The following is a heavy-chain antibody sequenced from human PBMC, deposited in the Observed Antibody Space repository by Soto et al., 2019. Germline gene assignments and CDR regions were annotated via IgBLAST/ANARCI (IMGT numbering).Heavy chain of an antibody. V-gene: IGHV3-9*01. CDR3: AKDTSAKYSNFDY. CDR2: ISWNSGSI. D-gene: IGHD4-4*01. J-gene: IGHJ4*02. Sequence: DVQLVESGGGLVQPGRSLRLSCAASGFTFDDYAMHWVRQAPGKGLEWVSGISWNSGSIGYADSVKGRFTISRDNAKNSLYLQMNSLRAEDTALYYCAKDTSAKYSNFDYWGQGTLVTVSS. CDR1: GFTFDDYA.